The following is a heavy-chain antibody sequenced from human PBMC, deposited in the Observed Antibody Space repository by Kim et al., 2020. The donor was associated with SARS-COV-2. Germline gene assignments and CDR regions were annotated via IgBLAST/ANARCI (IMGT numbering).Heavy chain of an antibody. V-gene: IGHV3-30*18. J-gene: IGHJ6*01. CDR2: ISYDGSNK. D-gene: IGHD6-19*01. CDR3: ANDAVGYSSGWTYYYHG. Sequence: GGSLRLSCAASGFTFSSYGMHWVRQAPGKGLEWVAVISYDGSNKNYADSVKGRFTISRDNSKNTLYLQMNSLRAEDTAVYYCANDAVGYSSGWTYYYHG. CDR1: GFTFSSYG.